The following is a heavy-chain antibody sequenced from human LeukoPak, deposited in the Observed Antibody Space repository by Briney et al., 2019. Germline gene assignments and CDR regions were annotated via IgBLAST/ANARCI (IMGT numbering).Heavy chain of an antibody. CDR1: GFSLSDHW. CDR3: ARDSSSVPEY. V-gene: IGHV3-74*01. CDR2: IKYGGSYT. J-gene: IGHJ4*02. Sequence: PGGSLRLSCAASGFSLSDHWMYWVRQGPGKGLVWLSRIKYGGSYTSYADSVKGRFTVSRDNAKNTLYLQMNSLRAEDTAVYYCARDSSSVPEYWGQGTPVTVSS. D-gene: IGHD2-2*01.